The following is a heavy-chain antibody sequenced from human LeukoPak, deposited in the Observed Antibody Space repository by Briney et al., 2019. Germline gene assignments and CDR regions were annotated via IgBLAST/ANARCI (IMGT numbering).Heavy chain of an antibody. D-gene: IGHD1-26*01. J-gene: IGHJ4*02. CDR3: AKDRTYSGSYYFDY. V-gene: IGHV3-9*03. CDR2: ISWNSGSI. CDR1: GFTVSSNY. Sequence: GGSLRLSCAASGFTVSSNYMSWVRQAPGKGLEWVSGISWNSGSIGYADSVKGRFTISRDNAKNSLYLQMNSLRAEDMALYYCAKDRTYSGSYYFDYWGQGTLVTVSS.